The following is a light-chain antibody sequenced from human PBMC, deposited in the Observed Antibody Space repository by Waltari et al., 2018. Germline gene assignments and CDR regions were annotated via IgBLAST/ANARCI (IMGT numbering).Light chain of an antibody. CDR1: SSNIGSNY. J-gene: IGLJ2*01. CDR2: RNN. Sequence: QSVLTQPPSASGTPGQRVTISCSGGSSNIGSNYVCWYQQLPGTAPKLLIYRNNQLPSGVPERFSGSKSGTSASLAISWLRSEDEADYYCAAWDGSLRGVLFGGGTKLTVL. V-gene: IGLV1-47*01. CDR3: AAWDGSLRGVL.